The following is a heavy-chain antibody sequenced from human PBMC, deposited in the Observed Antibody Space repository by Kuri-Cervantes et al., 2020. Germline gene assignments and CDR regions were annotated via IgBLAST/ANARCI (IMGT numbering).Heavy chain of an antibody. D-gene: IGHD4-17*01. CDR1: GGTFSSYA. J-gene: IGHJ3*02. V-gene: IGHV1-69*13. Sequence: SVKVSCKASGGTFSSYAISWVRQAPGQGLEWMGGIIPIFGTANYAQKFQGRVTITADESTSTAYMELSSLRSEDTAVYYCARPPYGDYEVGAFDIWGQGTMVTDSS. CDR3: ARPPYGDYEVGAFDI. CDR2: IIPIFGTA.